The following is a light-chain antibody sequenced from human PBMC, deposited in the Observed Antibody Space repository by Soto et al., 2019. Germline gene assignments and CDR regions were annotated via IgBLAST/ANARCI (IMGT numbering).Light chain of an antibody. Sequence: QSVLTQPPSVSGSPGQSVTISCTGTSSDVGDYNRVSWYQQPPGTAPKLLIYEVSNRPSGVPDRFSGSKSGNTASLTISGLQAEDEADYYCNSYTTSSSYVLFGGGTKLTVL. CDR1: SSDVGDYNR. CDR3: NSYTTSSSYVL. CDR2: EVS. J-gene: IGLJ2*01. V-gene: IGLV2-18*02.